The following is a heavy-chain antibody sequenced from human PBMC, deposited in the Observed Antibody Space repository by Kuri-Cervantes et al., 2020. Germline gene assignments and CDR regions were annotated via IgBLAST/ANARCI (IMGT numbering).Heavy chain of an antibody. CDR2: IWYDGGIK. CDR1: GFNFSSYG. J-gene: IGHJ6*03. V-gene: IGHV3-33*08. Sequence: GESLKISCAASGFNFSSYGMHWVRQAPGKGLEWVAVIWYDGGIKYYVDSVEGRFTISRDNSKNTVHLQLSGLRLGDTAIYYCAREYAHNSYHMDVWGNGTTVTVSS. D-gene: IGHD2-2*01. CDR3: AREYAHNSYHMDV.